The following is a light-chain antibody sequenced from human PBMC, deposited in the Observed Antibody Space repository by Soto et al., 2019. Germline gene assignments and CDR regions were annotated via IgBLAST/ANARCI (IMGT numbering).Light chain of an antibody. J-gene: IGLJ3*02. CDR1: SSDVGTYKF. Sequence: QSALTQPASVSGSPGQSITISCTGTSSDVGTYKFVSWYQQHPGKVPTLMIHEGTKRPSGVSNRFSGSKSGNTATLTISGLQPEDEANYYCCSYAGTSFWVFGGGTKAHRP. V-gene: IGLV2-23*01. CDR2: EGT. CDR3: CSYAGTSFWV.